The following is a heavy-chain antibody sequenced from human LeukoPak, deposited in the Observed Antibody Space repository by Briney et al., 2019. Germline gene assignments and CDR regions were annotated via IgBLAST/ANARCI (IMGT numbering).Heavy chain of an antibody. CDR2: INPYNGAT. CDR1: GYTFTGYY. CDR3: ARAPYCDFSSCYTGHNWFDP. D-gene: IGHD2-2*02. Sequence: ASVKVSCKASGYTFTGYYMHWVRQAPGEGLEWTGWINPYNGATNYAQKFQGRVTMTRDTSMSTVYMELNTLRSDDTAVYYCARAPYCDFSSCYTGHNWFDPWGQGTLVTVSS. J-gene: IGHJ5*02. V-gene: IGHV1-2*02.